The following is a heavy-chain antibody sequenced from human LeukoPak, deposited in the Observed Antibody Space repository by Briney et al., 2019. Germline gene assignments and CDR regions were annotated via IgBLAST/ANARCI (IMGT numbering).Heavy chain of an antibody. V-gene: IGHV4-38-2*01. D-gene: IGHD3-22*01. Sequence: PSETLSLTCAVSGYSISSGYYWGWIRQPPGKGLEWIGSIYHSGSTYYNPSLKSRVTISVDTSKNQFSLKLSSVTAADTAVYYCARVKDSSGYYSWGYWGQGTLVTVSS. CDR1: GYSISSGYY. J-gene: IGHJ4*02. CDR2: IYHSGST. CDR3: ARVKDSSGYYSWGY.